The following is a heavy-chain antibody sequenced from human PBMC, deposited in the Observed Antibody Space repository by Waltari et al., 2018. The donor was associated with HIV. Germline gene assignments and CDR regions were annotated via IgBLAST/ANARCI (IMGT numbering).Heavy chain of an antibody. Sequence: QVTLRESGPALVQPTQTLTLTCTFSGFSLSTHGMCVSWIRQPPGKAPEWLARIDWDEDKYYSTSLKTRLTISKDTSKNQVVLTMTNMDPVDTATYYCARSRTYYYDSSGYYLDYWGQGTLVTVSS. CDR2: IDWDEDK. CDR3: ARSRTYYYDSSGYYLDY. D-gene: IGHD3-22*01. CDR1: GFSLSTHGMC. J-gene: IGHJ4*02. V-gene: IGHV2-70*15.